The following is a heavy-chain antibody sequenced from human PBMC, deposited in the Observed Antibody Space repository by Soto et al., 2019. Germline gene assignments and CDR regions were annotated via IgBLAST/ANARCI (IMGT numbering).Heavy chain of an antibody. CDR1: GFTFRSYG. Sequence: QVQLVESGGGVVQPGRSLRLSCAASGFTFRSYGIHWVRQAPGKGLEWVALISFDGSNQYYADSVKGRFTISRDNSKKTLDLHMNSLRPEDTAVYYCAKDGGGPYYHYGMDVWGQGTAVTVSS. J-gene: IGHJ6*02. CDR3: AKDGGGPYYHYGMDV. D-gene: IGHD2-15*01. V-gene: IGHV3-30*18. CDR2: ISFDGSNQ.